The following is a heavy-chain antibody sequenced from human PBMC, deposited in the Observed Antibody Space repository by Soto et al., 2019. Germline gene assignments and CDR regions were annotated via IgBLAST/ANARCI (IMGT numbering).Heavy chain of an antibody. CDR1: GFTFSGSA. D-gene: IGHD1-1*01. Sequence: GGSLRLSCAASGFTFSGSAMHWVRQASGKGLEWVGRIRSKANSYATAYAASVKGRFTISRDDSKNTAYLQMNSLKTGDTAVYYCTRQWEPKLDYYGMDVWGQGTTVTVSS. CDR2: IRSKANSYAT. CDR3: TRQWEPKLDYYGMDV. V-gene: IGHV3-73*01. J-gene: IGHJ6*02.